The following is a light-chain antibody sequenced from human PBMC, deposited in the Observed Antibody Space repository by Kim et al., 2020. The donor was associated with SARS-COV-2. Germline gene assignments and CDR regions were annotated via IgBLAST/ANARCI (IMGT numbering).Light chain of an antibody. CDR3: QQYKSFPIT. J-gene: IGKJ5*01. CDR2: KAS. CDR1: DSISRW. Sequence: ASVGDRVTITCRASDSISRWLAWYQQKPGKAPKVLISKASSLESGVPSRFSGSGSGTEFTLTISSLQPEDVASYYCQQYKSFPITFGQGTRLDIK. V-gene: IGKV1-5*03.